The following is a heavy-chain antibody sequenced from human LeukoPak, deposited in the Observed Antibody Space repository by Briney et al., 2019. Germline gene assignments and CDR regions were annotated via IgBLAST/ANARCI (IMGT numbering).Heavy chain of an antibody. CDR3: ARMRSGWYIDY. CDR1: GFTFSSYS. CDR2: TSTTSSSI. V-gene: IGHV3-48*02. D-gene: IGHD6-19*01. Sequence: PGGSLRLSCAASGFTFSSYSMNWVRLAPGKGLEWVSFTSTTSSSIYYADSVKGRFTISRDNAKNSLYLQMSSLRDEDTAVYYCARMRSGWYIDYWGQGTLVTVSS. J-gene: IGHJ4*02.